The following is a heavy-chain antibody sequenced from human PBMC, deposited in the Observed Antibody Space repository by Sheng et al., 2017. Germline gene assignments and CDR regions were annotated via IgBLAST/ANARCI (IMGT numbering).Heavy chain of an antibody. CDR1: GFKFQDYG. CDR2: INWNSGST. CDR3: VKSFVRGVLNDAFDI. J-gene: IGHJ3*02. D-gene: IGHD3-10*02. Sequence: EVQLVESGGGVARPGGSLRLSCAASGFKFQDYGMSWVRQVPGKGLEWVSGINWNSGSTGYADSVKGRFTISRDNAKNSLYLQMSSLIAEDTALYHCVKSFVRGVLNDAFDIWGQGTTVIVSS. V-gene: IGHV3-20*01.